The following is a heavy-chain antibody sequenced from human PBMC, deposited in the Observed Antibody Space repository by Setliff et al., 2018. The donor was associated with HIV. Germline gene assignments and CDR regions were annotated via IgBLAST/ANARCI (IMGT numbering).Heavy chain of an antibody. J-gene: IGHJ6*02. CDR1: GYTFTGYY. D-gene: IGHD3-3*01. V-gene: IGHV1-2*02. CDR3: ARAPTLFGVEYYYYFGMDV. Sequence: ASVKVSCKASGYTFTGYYMHWVRQAPGQGLEWMGWINPHSGDTNYAQKFQDRVTTTRDTSVNIAYMQLSRLRSDDTAVYYCARAPTLFGVEYYYYFGMDVWGQGTTVTAP. CDR2: INPHSGDT.